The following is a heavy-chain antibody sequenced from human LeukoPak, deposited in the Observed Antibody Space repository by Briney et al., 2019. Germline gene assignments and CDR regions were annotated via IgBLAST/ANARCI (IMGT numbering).Heavy chain of an antibody. V-gene: IGHV3-23*01. J-gene: IGHJ6*02. CDR1: GFTFSNYA. CDR2: LSGGGGTT. D-gene: IGHD2-2*01. Sequence: PGGSLRLSSAASGFTFSNYAMTWVRQAPGKGLEWVSALSGGGGTTYDADFVKGRFTISRDNSKNTLYLQMNSLRAEDTAVYYCAKAGSADMGVFYGMDVWGHGTTVTVSS. CDR3: AKAGSADMGVFYGMDV.